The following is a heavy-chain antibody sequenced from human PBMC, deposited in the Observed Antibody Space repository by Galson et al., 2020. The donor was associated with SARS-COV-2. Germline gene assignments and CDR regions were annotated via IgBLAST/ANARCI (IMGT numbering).Heavy chain of an antibody. D-gene: IGHD2-2*01. V-gene: IGHV3-64D*06. CDR1: GFIFSDYA. J-gene: IGHJ5*02. Sequence: GRSLRLSCSASGFIFSDYAMHWVRPAPGQGLEYVSAISSNGGTSFYADSLNGRFTMSRDNSRNMFYLQMTALRPEDTAFYYCLSYSSTRQNHWGQGTLVTVSS. CDR3: LSYSSTRQNH. CDR2: ISSNGGTS.